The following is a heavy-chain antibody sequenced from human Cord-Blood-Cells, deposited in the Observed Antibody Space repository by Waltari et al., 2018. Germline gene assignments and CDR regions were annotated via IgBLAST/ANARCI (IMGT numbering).Heavy chain of an antibody. CDR1: GLTLSSYA. V-gene: IGHV3-30*04. Sequence: QVQLVESGGGVVQPGRSLRLSCAASGLTLSSYALHWVRQAPGKGLEWVAVISYDGSNKYYADSVKGRFTISRDNSKNTLYLQMNSLRAEDTAVYYCARDKGIDYWGQGTLVTVSS. CDR2: ISYDGSNK. CDR3: ARDKGIDY. J-gene: IGHJ4*02.